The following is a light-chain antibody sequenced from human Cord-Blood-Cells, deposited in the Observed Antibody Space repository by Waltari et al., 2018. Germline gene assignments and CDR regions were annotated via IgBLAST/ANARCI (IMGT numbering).Light chain of an antibody. CDR3: AAWDDSLSGREV. V-gene: IGLV1-47*01. CDR1: SSNIGSNY. CDR2: RNN. Sequence: QSVLPQPPSASGTPGQRVTISCSGSSSNIGSNYVYCYQQLPGTAPNILIYRNNQRPPGVPDRFSGYKSGTSASLAISWLRSEDEADYYCAAWDDSLSGREVFGGGTKLTVL. J-gene: IGLJ3*02.